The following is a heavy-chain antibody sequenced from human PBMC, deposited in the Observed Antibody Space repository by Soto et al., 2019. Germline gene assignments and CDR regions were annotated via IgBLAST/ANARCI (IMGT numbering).Heavy chain of an antibody. CDR3: AKAPRGYSYGYADY. V-gene: IGHV3-30*18. CDR2: ISYDGSNK. J-gene: IGHJ4*02. CDR1: GFTFSSYG. Sequence: QVQLVESGGGVVQPGRSLRLSCAASGFTFSSYGMHWVRQAPGKGLEWVAVISYDGSNKYYADSVKGRFTISRDNSKNTLYLQMNSLRAEDTAVYYCAKAPRGYSYGYADYWGQGTLVTVSS. D-gene: IGHD5-18*01.